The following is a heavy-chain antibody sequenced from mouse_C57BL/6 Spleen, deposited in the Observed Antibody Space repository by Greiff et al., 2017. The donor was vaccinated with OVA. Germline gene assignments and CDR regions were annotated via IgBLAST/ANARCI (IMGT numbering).Heavy chain of an antibody. CDR1: GYTFTSYW. J-gene: IGHJ3*01. CDR2: IDPSDSYT. V-gene: IGHV1-69*01. CDR3: ARRGHWAWFAY. D-gene: IGHD3-3*01. Sequence: VQLQQPGAELVMPGASVKLSCKASGYTFTSYWMHWVKQRPGQGLEWIGEIDPSDSYTNYNQKFKGKSTLTVDKSFSTAYMQLSSLTSEDSAVYYCARRGHWAWFAYWGQGTLVTVSA.